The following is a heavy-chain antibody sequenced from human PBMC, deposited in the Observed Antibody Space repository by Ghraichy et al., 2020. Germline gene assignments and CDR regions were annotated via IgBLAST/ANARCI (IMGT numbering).Heavy chain of an antibody. CDR3: ARGTFWSAYQYGLDV. CDR1: GFTFSDYY. D-gene: IGHD3-3*01. V-gene: IGHV3-11*03. Sequence: GESLTISCAATGFTFSDYYMVWIRQAPGKGLEWLSYISSTSSYTNYADSVKGRFTISRDNANNSLYLQMIGLRAEDTAMYFCARGTFWSAYQYGLDVWGRGTTVIVSS. J-gene: IGHJ6*01. CDR2: ISSTSSYT.